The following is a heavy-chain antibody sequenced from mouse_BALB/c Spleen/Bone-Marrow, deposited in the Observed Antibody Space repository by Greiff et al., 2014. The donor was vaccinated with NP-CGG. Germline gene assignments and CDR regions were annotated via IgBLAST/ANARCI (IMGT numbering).Heavy chain of an antibody. CDR1: GYTFTDYT. CDR3: ARARHYDF. J-gene: IGHJ2*01. V-gene: IGHV1-18*01. Sequence: VQLQQSGPELVKPGASVKISCKTSGYTFTDYTSHWVKQSQGKSLEWIGGVNPNSGGTSYNQKFKGKATLNLDKSSTTAYMELRSLTSDDSAVYYCARARHYDFWGQGTTLTVSS. CDR2: VNPNSGGT.